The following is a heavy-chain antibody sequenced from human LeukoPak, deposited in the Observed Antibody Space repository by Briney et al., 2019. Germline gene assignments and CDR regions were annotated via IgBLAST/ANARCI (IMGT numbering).Heavy chain of an antibody. CDR1: GGSISSGSYY. CDR2: IYTSGST. D-gene: IGHD3-3*01. V-gene: IGHV4-61*02. Sequence: SETLSLTCTVSGGSISSGSYYWSWIRQPAGKGLEWIGRIYTSGSTNYNPSLKSRVTISVDTSKNQFSLKLSSVTAADTAVYYCARHVPLRFLEWINNWFDPWGQGTLVTVSS. CDR3: ARHVPLRFLEWINNWFDP. J-gene: IGHJ5*02.